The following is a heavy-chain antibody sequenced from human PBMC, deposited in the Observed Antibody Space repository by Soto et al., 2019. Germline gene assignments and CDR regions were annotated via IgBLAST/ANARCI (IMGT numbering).Heavy chain of an antibody. CDR1: GGTFSSYA. J-gene: IGHJ3*02. D-gene: IGHD2-15*01. CDR3: ARPPTMTKVVAAFDI. Sequence: ASVKVSCKASGGTFSSYAISWVRQAPGQGLEWMGGIIPIFGTANYAQKFQGRVTITADESTSTAYMELSSLRSEDTAVYYCARPPTMTKVVAAFDIWGQGTMVTVSS. CDR2: IIPIFGTA. V-gene: IGHV1-69*13.